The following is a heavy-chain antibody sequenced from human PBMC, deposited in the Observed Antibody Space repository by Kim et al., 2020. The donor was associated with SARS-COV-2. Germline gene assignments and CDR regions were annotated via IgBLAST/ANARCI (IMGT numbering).Heavy chain of an antibody. CDR3: SRRSPAYYYYGMDV. V-gene: IGHV1-3*01. CDR1: GYTFTSYA. Sequence: ASVKVSCKASGYTFTSYAMHWVRQAPGQRLEWMGWINAGNGNTKYSQKFQGRVTITRDTSASTAYMELSSLRSEDTAVYYCSRRSPAYYYYGMDVWGQGTTVTVSS. CDR2: INAGNGNT. J-gene: IGHJ6*02.